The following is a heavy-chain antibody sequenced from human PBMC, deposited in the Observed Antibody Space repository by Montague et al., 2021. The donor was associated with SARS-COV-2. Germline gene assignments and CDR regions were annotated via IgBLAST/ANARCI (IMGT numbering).Heavy chain of an antibody. J-gene: IGHJ4*02. CDR3: ANLYSYGP. Sequence: SLRLSCAASGFTLSSYSMNWVRQAPGKGLEWVSSISTSSSYIYYADSVKGRFTISRDNAKNSLYLQMNSLGAEDTAVYYCANLYSYGPWGQGTLVTVSS. CDR1: GFTLSSYS. V-gene: IGHV3-21*01. CDR2: ISTSSSYI. D-gene: IGHD5-18*01.